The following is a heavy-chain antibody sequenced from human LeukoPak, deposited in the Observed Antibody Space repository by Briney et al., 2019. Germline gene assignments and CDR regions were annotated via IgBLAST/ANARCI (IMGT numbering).Heavy chain of an antibody. V-gene: IGHV3-23*01. CDR2: ISGSGGST. J-gene: IGHJ4*02. D-gene: IGHD4-17*01. CDR3: AKGRTVTSNHFDY. Sequence: AGGSLRLSCAASGFTFSSYAMSWVRQAPGKGLEWVSAISGSGGSTYYADSVKGRFTISRDNSKNTLYLQMNSLRAEDTAVYYCAKGRTVTSNHFDYWGQGTLVTVSS. CDR1: GFTFSSYA.